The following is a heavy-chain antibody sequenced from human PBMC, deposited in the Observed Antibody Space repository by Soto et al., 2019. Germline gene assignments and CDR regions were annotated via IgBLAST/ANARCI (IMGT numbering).Heavy chain of an antibody. Sequence: GGSLNLSCSAAGVPVSIYSMNLVRQAQGKVLEWVSAISDSGGSTYYADSVKGRFTIPRDNSKNTLYLQMNSLRAEDTAVYYCAKDRVSWRSSSREFDYWGQGTLVTVSS. J-gene: IGHJ4*02. CDR1: GVPVSIYS. CDR3: AKDRVSWRSSSREFDY. CDR2: ISDSGGST. D-gene: IGHD6-6*01. V-gene: IGHV3-23*01.